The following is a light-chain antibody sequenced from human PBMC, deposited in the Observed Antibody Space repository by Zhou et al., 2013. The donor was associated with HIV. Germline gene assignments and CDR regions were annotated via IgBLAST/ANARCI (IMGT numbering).Light chain of an antibody. Sequence: IRITQSPSSLSASTGDRVTITCRTNQTINNYLAWYQQKPGKAPNLLIYKASNLVSGVPSRFSGSGSGTEFILTISSLQPDDFAIYYCQQYSSYPLTFGGGTKVEIK. J-gene: IGKJ4*01. CDR1: QTINNY. CDR3: QQYSSYPLT. V-gene: IGKV1-5*03. CDR2: KAS.